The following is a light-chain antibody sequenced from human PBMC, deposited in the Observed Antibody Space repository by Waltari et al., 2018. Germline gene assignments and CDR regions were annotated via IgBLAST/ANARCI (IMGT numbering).Light chain of an antibody. CDR3: QQYVSSPKT. V-gene: IGKV3-20*01. CDR2: APS. CDR1: ESVTKY. J-gene: IGKJ1*01. Sequence: EIVLTQSPGTLSLSPGERATLSCRASESVTKYVAWYQHKPDQAPRLLIYAPSTRGIGIPDRSSGSGSGTDFTLTITRLEPEDFAMYYCQQYVSSPKTFGPGTKVEIK.